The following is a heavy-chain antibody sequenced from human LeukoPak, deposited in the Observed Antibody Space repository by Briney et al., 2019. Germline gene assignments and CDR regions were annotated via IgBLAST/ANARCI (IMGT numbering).Heavy chain of an antibody. CDR2: INAGNGNT. D-gene: IGHD5-12*01. V-gene: IGHV1-3*01. CDR3: ARDIVRDSGYDFFY. Sequence: GASVKVSCKASGYTFTSYAMHWVRQAPGQRLEWMGWINAGNGNTKYSQKFQGRVTITRDTSASTAYMGLSSLRSEDTAVYYCARDIVRDSGYDFFYWGQGTLVTVSS. J-gene: IGHJ4*02. CDR1: GYTFTSYA.